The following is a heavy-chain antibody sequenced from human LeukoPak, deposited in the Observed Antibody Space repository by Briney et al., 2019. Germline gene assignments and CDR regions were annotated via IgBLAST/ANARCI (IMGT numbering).Heavy chain of an antibody. CDR2: ISNSGATT. J-gene: IGHJ4*02. CDR1: GFTFSSYA. D-gene: IGHD4-17*01. V-gene: IGHV3-23*01. Sequence: GGSLRLSCAASGFTFSSYAMSWVRQAPGKGLEWVSVISNSGATTYYADSVKGRFTISRDKSKNTVYLQMNSLIADDTAVYYCAKTATTVTPPDYWGQGTLVTVSS. CDR3: AKTATTVTPPDY.